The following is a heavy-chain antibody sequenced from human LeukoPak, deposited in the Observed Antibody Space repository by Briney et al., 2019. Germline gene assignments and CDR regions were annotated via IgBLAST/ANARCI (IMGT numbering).Heavy chain of an antibody. Sequence: GGSLRLSCATSGFTFSAHWMHWVRQAPGKGLVWISRIKPDGSSTTYADSVKGRFTISRDNAKNTLYLEMNRLRAEDTAVYYCARAGTTVANLDYWGQGTLVTVSS. V-gene: IGHV3-74*01. J-gene: IGHJ4*02. D-gene: IGHD4-23*01. CDR2: IKPDGSST. CDR1: GFTFSAHW. CDR3: ARAGTTVANLDY.